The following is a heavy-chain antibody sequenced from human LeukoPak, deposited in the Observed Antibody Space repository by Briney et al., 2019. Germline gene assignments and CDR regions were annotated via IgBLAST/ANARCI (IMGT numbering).Heavy chain of an antibody. CDR1: GGSISSYY. V-gene: IGHV4-59*01. CDR3: ARDPGGDSSGPTGAFDI. J-gene: IGHJ3*02. D-gene: IGHD3-22*01. CDR2: IYYSGST. Sequence: SETLSLTCTASGGSISSYYWSWIRQPPGKGLEWIGYIYYSGSTNYNPSLKSRVTISVDTSKNQFPLKLSSVTAADTAVYYCARDPGGDSSGPTGAFDIWGQGTMVTVSS.